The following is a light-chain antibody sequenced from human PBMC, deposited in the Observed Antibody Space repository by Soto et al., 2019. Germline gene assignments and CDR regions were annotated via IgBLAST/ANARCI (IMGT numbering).Light chain of an antibody. V-gene: IGKV3-20*01. CDR3: QQYGSSPPVT. Sequence: EVVMTQSPATLSVSPGEGATLSCRASQSVTSNYLAWYQQKPGQAPRLLIYGASTRATGIPARFSGSGSGTDFTLTISRLEPEDFAVYYCQQYGSSPPVTFGQGTKVDIK. CDR1: QSVTSNY. J-gene: IGKJ1*01. CDR2: GAS.